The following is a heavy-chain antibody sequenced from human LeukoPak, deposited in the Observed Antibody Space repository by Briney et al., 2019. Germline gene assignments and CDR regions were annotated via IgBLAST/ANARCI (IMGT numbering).Heavy chain of an antibody. D-gene: IGHD3-10*01. CDR1: GFTVSSYS. CDR2: ISSSSSYI. Sequence: GGSLRLSCAASGFTVSSYSMNWVRQAPGKGLEWVSSISSSSSYIYYADSVKGRFTISRDNAKNSLYLQMNSLRAEDTAVYYCARLARGHDAFDIWGQGTMVTVSS. V-gene: IGHV3-21*01. CDR3: ARLARGHDAFDI. J-gene: IGHJ3*02.